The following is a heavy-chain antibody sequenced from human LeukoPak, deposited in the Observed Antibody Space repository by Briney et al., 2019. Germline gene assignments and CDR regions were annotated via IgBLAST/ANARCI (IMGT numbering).Heavy chain of an antibody. CDR3: ASSGMCSGSTCYDLYFDY. V-gene: IGHV3-7*03. J-gene: IGHJ4*02. CDR2: INQDGSEK. D-gene: IGHD2-15*01. Sequence: GGSLRLSCAASGFTFSSYWMNWARQAPGKGLECVANINQDGSEKYYVDSVKGRFTISRDNAKNSLYLQMNSLRAEDTAVYYCASSGMCSGSTCYDLYFDYWGQGTLVTVSS. CDR1: GFTFSSYW.